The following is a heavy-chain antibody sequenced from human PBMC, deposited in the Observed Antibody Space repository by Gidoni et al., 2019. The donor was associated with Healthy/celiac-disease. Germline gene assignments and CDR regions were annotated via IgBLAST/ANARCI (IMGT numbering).Heavy chain of an antibody. Sequence: EVQLVESGGGLVQPGRSLRLSCTASGFTFGDYAMSWFRQAPGKGLEWVGFIRSKAYGGTTEYAASVKGRFTISRDDSKSIAYLQMNSLKTEDTAVYYCTGWDTAMVTGHYYYYYGMDVWGQGTTVTVSS. CDR2: IRSKAYGGTT. CDR1: GFTFGDYA. V-gene: IGHV3-49*03. D-gene: IGHD5-18*01. CDR3: TGWDTAMVTGHYYYYYGMDV. J-gene: IGHJ6*02.